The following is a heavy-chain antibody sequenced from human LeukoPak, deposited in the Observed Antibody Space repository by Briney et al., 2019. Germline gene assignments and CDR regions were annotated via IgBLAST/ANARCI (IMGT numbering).Heavy chain of an antibody. Sequence: SETLSLTCAVYGGSFSGYYWRWIRQPPGKGLEWIGEINHSGSTNYNPSLKSRVTISVDTSKNQFSLKLSSVTAADTAVYYCARGVTTYYDFWSGYYHNWFDPWGQGTLVTVSS. CDR3: ARGVTTYYDFWSGYYHNWFDP. V-gene: IGHV4-34*01. CDR2: INHSGST. D-gene: IGHD3-3*01. J-gene: IGHJ5*02. CDR1: GGSFSGYY.